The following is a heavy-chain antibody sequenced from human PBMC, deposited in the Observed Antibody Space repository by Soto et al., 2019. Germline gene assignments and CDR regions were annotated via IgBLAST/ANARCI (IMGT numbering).Heavy chain of an antibody. D-gene: IGHD3-16*01. J-gene: IGHJ4*02. CDR1: GASIGSADW. CDR2: IYHGGTT. CDR3: ARDFKAPNDAWAFDY. V-gene: IGHV4-4*02. Sequence: QVQLQESGPGLVMPSGTLSLTCAVAGASIGSADWWNWVRQPPGKGLEWIGEIYHGGTTIYNPSLKRRVTISVDESKNHFSLMLTSVTAADTAVYYCARDFKAPNDAWAFDYWGQGTLVTVSS.